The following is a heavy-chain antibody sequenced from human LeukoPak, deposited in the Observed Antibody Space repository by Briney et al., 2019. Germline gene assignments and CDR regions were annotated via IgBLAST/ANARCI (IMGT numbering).Heavy chain of an antibody. CDR2: TWYDGSNE. CDR1: GCSFSNSG. V-gene: IGHV3-33*01. D-gene: IGHD3-10*02. CDR3: AREISMFVNAFDL. J-gene: IGHJ3*01. Sequence: GGSLRLSCEASGCSFSNSGMHWVRQAPGKGLEWVAVTWYDGSNEYYADAVKGRFTISRDNSKNTVHLQMNSLRVEDTSVYFCAREISMFVNAFDLWGQGTLVTVTS.